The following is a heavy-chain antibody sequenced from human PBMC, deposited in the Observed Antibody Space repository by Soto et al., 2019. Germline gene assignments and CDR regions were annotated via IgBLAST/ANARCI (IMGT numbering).Heavy chain of an antibody. CDR1: GYTFTNYY. J-gene: IGHJ4*02. CDR3: AREPNESFYFDY. Sequence: ASLKVSCKASGYTFTNYYIHRLRQAPGQGLEWLGILRPRTGNTGYAQRFQGRVTMTRDTSTGTVYMELTSLKSDDTAVYYCAREPNESFYFDYWGQGTQVTVSS. V-gene: IGHV1-46*01. CDR2: LRPRTGNT.